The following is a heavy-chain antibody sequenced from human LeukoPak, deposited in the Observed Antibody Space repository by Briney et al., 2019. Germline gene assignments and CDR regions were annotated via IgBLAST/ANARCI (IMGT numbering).Heavy chain of an antibody. CDR1: GYTFTGYY. V-gene: IGHV1-2*02. Sequence: ASVKVSCKASGYTFTGYYMHWVRQAPGQGLELMGWINPNSGGTNYAQKFQGRVTMTRDTSISTAYMELSRLRSDDTAVYYCTKGSYPPKYYYMDVWGKGTTVTVSS. CDR3: TKGSYPPKYYYMDV. CDR2: INPNSGGT. J-gene: IGHJ6*03. D-gene: IGHD1-26*01.